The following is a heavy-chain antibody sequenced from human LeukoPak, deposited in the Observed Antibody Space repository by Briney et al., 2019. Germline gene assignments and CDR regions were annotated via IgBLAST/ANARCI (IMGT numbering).Heavy chain of an antibody. D-gene: IGHD3-22*01. Sequence: SETLSLTCAVSGGSISSSNWWSWVRQPPGKGLEWIGEIYHSGSTNYNPSLKSRVTISVDKSKNQFSLKLSSVTAADTAVYYCARVKTVKVVAFNGYFDYWGQGTLVTVSS. CDR1: GGSISSSNW. CDR3: ARVKTVKVVAFNGYFDY. V-gene: IGHV4-4*02. CDR2: IYHSGST. J-gene: IGHJ4*02.